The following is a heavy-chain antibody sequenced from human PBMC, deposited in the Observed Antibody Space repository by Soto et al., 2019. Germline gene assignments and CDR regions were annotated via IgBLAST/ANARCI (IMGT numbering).Heavy chain of an antibody. J-gene: IGHJ4*02. CDR1: GYTFTSYY. CDR2: INPSGGST. V-gene: IGHV1-46*01. CDR3: ARVGYYYDSSGYSQTYYFDY. D-gene: IGHD3-22*01. Sequence: ASVKVSCKASGYTFTSYYMHWVRQAPGQGLEWMGIINPSGGSTSYAQKFQGRVTMTRDTSTSTVYMELSSLRSEDTAVYYCARVGYYYDSSGYSQTYYFDYWGQGTLVTVSS.